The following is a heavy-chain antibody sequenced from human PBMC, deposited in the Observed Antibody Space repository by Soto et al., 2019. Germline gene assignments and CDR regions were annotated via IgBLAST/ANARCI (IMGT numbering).Heavy chain of an antibody. D-gene: IGHD1-26*01. Sequence: QVQLVESGGGVVQPGRSLRLSCAASGFTFSSYGMHWVRQAPGKGLEWVAVISYDGSNKYYADSVKGRFTISRDNSKNTLYLQMNSLRAEDTAVNYCAKGEGATPWFDPWGQGTLVTVSS. V-gene: IGHV3-30*18. CDR2: ISYDGSNK. CDR3: AKGEGATPWFDP. J-gene: IGHJ5*02. CDR1: GFTFSSYG.